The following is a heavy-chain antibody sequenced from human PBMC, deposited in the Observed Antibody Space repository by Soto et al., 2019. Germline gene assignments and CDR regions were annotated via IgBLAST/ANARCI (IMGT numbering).Heavy chain of an antibody. Sequence: PSETLSLTCAVSGGSISSGGYSWSWIRQPPGKGLEWIGYIYHSGRTYYNPSLKSRVTISVDRSKNQFSLKLSSVTAADTAVYYCASSYFTVTTMDYWGQGTLVTVSS. CDR2: IYHSGRT. D-gene: IGHD4-17*01. CDR3: ASSYFTVTTMDY. V-gene: IGHV4-30-2*01. CDR1: GGSISSGGYS. J-gene: IGHJ4*02.